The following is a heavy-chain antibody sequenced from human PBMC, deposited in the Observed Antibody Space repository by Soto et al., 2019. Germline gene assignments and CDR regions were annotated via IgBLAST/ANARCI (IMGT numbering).Heavy chain of an antibody. V-gene: IGHV4-31*03. CDR2: IYYNSGTT. CDR1: GGSIRSGGYF. J-gene: IGHJ6*02. Sequence: QVQLQESGPGLVKPSQTLSLTCIVSGGSIRSGGYFWSWIRQHPGKGLEWIGNIYYNSGTTYYTPSPKSRVSIAVDASNNQFSLDLRSVTAADTAVYFCTRDKPLPYHSNSGKGYYGMDVWGQGTTVIVS. CDR3: TRDKPLPYHSNSGKGYYGMDV. D-gene: IGHD3-10*01.